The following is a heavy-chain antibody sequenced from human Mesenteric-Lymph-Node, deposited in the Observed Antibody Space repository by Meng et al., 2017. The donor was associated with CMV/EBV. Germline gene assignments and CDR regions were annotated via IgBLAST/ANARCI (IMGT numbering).Heavy chain of an antibody. V-gene: IGHV2-5*02. D-gene: IGHD6-13*01. CDR1: GFSLSTSGVG. CDR3: AHSSGIAAAGPFYFDY. Sequence: QITLKESGPTLVKPTQTLTLTCTCSGFSLSTSGVGVGWIRQPPGKALEWLALIYWDDDKRYSPSLKSRLTITKDTSKNQVVLTMTNMDPVDTATYYCAHSSGIAAAGPFYFDYWGRGTLVTVSS. J-gene: IGHJ4*02. CDR2: IYWDDDK.